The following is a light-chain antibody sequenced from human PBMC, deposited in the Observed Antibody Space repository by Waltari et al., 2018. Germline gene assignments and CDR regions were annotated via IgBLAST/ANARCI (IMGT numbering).Light chain of an antibody. J-gene: IGKJ1*01. Sequence: IQMTQSPSSLSASVGDRVTITCRARQSISHYLSWYQQKPGKAPKLLIYAASSLQSGVPSRVSGSGSGTDFTLTISSLQPEDFATYYCQQSYNVPTFGPGTKVENK. V-gene: IGKV1-39*01. CDR2: AAS. CDR1: QSISHY. CDR3: QQSYNVPT.